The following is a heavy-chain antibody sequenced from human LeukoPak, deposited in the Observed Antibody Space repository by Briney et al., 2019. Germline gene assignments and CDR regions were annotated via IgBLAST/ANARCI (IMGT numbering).Heavy chain of an antibody. CDR2: ISSSGSTI. V-gene: IGHV3-11*04. CDR3: ARILAGTTFDY. D-gene: IGHD1-1*01. Sequence: GGSLRLSCAASGFTFSDYYMSWIRQAPGKGLEWVSYISSSGSTIYYADSVKGRFTISRDSSENTLYLQMNSLRAEDTAVYYCARILAGTTFDYWGQGTLVTVSS. J-gene: IGHJ4*02. CDR1: GFTFSDYY.